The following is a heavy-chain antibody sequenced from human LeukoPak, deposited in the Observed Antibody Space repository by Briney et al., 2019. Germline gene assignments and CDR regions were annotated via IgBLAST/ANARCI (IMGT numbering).Heavy chain of an antibody. CDR3: ARTYYYDGSGYPLIDY. CDR1: GYTFTGYY. V-gene: IGHV1-2*02. Sequence: GASVKVSCKASGYTFTGYYMHWVRQAPGQGLEWMGWINPNSGGTNYAQKFQGRVTMTRDTSISTAYMELSRLRSDDTAVYYCARTYYYDGSGYPLIDYWGQGTLVTVSS. CDR2: INPNSGGT. D-gene: IGHD3-22*01. J-gene: IGHJ4*02.